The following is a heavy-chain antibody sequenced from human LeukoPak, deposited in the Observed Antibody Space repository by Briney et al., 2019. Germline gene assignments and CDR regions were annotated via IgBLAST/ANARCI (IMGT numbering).Heavy chain of an antibody. V-gene: IGHV3-48*04. CDR3: ARGSGYNEDY. Sequence: GGSLRLSCTASGFTFGDYAMSWFRQAPGKGLEWVSYISSSSSTIYYADSVKGRFTISRDNAKNSLYLQMNSLRAEDTAVYYCARGSGYNEDYWGQGTLVTVSS. D-gene: IGHD5-18*01. J-gene: IGHJ4*02. CDR1: GFTFGDYA. CDR2: ISSSSSTI.